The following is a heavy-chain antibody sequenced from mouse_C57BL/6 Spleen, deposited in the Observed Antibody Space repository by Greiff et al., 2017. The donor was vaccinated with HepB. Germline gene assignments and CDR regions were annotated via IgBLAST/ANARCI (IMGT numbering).Heavy chain of an antibody. Sequence: EVQLQQSGPELVKPGASVKMSCKASGYTFTDYNMHWVKPSHGKSLEWIGYINPNNGGTSYNQKFKGKATLTVNKSSSTSYMELRSLTSEDSAVYYCATYYDYDEDAMDYWGQVTSVTVSS. D-gene: IGHD2-4*01. V-gene: IGHV1-22*01. J-gene: IGHJ4*01. CDR3: ATYYDYDEDAMDY. CDR2: INPNNGGT. CDR1: GYTFTDYN.